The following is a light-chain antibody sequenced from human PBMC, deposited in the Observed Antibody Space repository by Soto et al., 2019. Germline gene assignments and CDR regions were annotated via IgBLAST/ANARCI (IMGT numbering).Light chain of an antibody. Sequence: DIQMTQSTSTRSASVGDRVTITCRASQSISTYLTWYQQKPGKAPKLLIYDASSLKSGVPSRFSGSGSGTEFTLTISSLQPDDFATYYCQHYYSYPITFGQGTRLEIK. CDR3: QHYYSYPIT. V-gene: IGKV1-5*01. CDR1: QSISTY. CDR2: DAS. J-gene: IGKJ5*01.